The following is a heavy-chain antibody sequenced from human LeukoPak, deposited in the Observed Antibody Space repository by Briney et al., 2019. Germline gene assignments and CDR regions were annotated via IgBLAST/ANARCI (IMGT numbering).Heavy chain of an antibody. V-gene: IGHV1-2*02. J-gene: IGHJ4*02. CDR1: GYTFTGYH. CDR3: ARVHRSLGGLDY. D-gene: IGHD3-16*01. CDR2: INPNSGGT. Sequence: ASVKVSCKASGYTFTGYHMHWVRQAPGQGLEWMGWINPNSGGTNYAQKFQGRVTMTRDTSISTAYMELSRLRSDDTAVYYCARVHRSLGGLDYWGQGTLVTVSS.